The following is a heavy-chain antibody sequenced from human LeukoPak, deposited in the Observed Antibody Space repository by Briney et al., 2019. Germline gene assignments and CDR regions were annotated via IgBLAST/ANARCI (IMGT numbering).Heavy chain of an antibody. CDR2: IYSGGST. J-gene: IGHJ3*02. CDR3: AREISRTGAFDI. Sequence: GGSLRLSCVASGFTVSSNYMSWVRQAPGKGLEWVSVIYSGGSTYYADSVKGRFTISRDNSKNTLYLQMNSLRAEDTAVYYCAREISRTGAFDIWGQGTMVTVSS. D-gene: IGHD3-3*02. CDR1: GFTVSSNY. V-gene: IGHV3-53*05.